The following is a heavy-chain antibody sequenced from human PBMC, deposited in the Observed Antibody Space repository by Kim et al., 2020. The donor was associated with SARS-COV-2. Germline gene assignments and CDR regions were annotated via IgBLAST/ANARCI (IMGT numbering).Heavy chain of an antibody. CDR1: GGSISSSSYY. Sequence: SETLSLTCTVSGGSISSSSYYWGWIRQPPGKGLEWIGSIYYSGSTYYNPSLKSRVTISVDTSKNQFSLKLSSVTAADTAVYYCARHGGLSGSYRPGESLWSEIDYWGQGTLVTVSS. V-gene: IGHV4-39*01. CDR3: ARHGGLSGSYRPGESLWSEIDY. J-gene: IGHJ4*02. D-gene: IGHD1-26*01. CDR2: IYYSGST.